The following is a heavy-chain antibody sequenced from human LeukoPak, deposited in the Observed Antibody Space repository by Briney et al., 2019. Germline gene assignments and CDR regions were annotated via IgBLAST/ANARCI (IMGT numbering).Heavy chain of an antibody. V-gene: IGHV1-69*02. CDR2: IIPILGIA. CDR3: ARGVKMATINPFDY. J-gene: IGHJ4*02. Sequence: SVKVSCKASGGTFSSYTISWVRQAPGQGLEWMGRIIPILGIANYAQKFQGRVTITADRSTSTAYMELSSLRSEDTAVYYCARGVKMATINPFDYWGQGTLVTVSS. CDR1: GGTFSSYT. D-gene: IGHD5-24*01.